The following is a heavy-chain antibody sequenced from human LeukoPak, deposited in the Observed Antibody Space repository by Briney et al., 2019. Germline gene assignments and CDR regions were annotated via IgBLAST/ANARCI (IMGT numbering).Heavy chain of an antibody. V-gene: IGHV3-30-3*01. CDR1: GFTFSNSA. CDR2: FSRDGTNK. CDR3: ATGKLDASGYDFMLPF. Sequence: GGSLRLSCAASGFTFSNSAMHWLRQAPGKGLEWVAVFSRDGTNKYYADSAKGRFTISRDNSRSTLYLHMNSLRTGDTALYYCATGKLDASGYDFMLPFWGQGTLVTVSS. D-gene: IGHD5-12*01. J-gene: IGHJ4*02.